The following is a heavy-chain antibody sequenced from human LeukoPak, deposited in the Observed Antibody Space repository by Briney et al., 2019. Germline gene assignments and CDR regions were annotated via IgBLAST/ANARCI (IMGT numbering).Heavy chain of an antibody. D-gene: IGHD2-21*02. CDR1: GFAFNRCW. V-gene: IGHV3-7*01. Sequence: GGSLRLSCVVSGFAFNRCWMNWVRQAPGKGLEWVAHVNPDGRDTYYVDSVKGRFTISRDNAQNSMYLQMNSLRVEDTAVYYCTSWGDTTAEYFQRWGQGTLVTVSS. CDR2: VNPDGRDT. J-gene: IGHJ1*01. CDR3: TSWGDTTAEYFQR.